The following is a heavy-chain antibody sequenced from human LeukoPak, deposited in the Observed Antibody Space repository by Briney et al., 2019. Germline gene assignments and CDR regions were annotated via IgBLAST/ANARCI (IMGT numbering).Heavy chain of an antibody. V-gene: IGHV3-21*01. CDR2: ISSSSSYI. J-gene: IGHJ3*02. CDR3: ARDSVDDILTGYLAFDI. Sequence: GGSLRLSCAASEFTFSSYSMNWVRQAPGKGLEWVSSISSSSSYIYYADSVKGRFTISRDNAKNSLYLQMNSLRAEDTAVYYCARDSVDDILTGYLAFDIWGQGTMVTVSS. CDR1: EFTFSSYS. D-gene: IGHD3-9*01.